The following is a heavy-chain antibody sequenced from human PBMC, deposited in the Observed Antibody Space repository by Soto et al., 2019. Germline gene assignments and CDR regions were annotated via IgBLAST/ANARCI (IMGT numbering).Heavy chain of an antibody. V-gene: IGHV4-30-4*01. CDR3: AEGGGYCTNGVCYSDDGMDV. CDR1: GGSISSGDYY. J-gene: IGHJ6*02. Sequence: SETLSLTCTVSGGSISSGDYYWSWIRQPPGKGLEGIGYIYYSGSNYYNPSLKSRVTISVDTSKNKFSLKLSSVTAADTAVDYCAEGGGYCTNGVCYSDDGMDVWRQGTTVTVS. CDR2: IYYSGSN. D-gene: IGHD2-8*01.